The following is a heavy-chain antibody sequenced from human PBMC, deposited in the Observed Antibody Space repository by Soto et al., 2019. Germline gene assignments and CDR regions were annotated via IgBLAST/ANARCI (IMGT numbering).Heavy chain of an antibody. D-gene: IGHD3-16*01. CDR2: ISGYNGNT. V-gene: IGHV1-18*01. Sequence: ASVKVSCKSSGYSFSNYNFCWVRQAPGQGLEWLGWISGYNGNTNCAQKLQGRVTLTTDSFTSTAYMELRSLRSDDTAIYYCARDKVWGGFDIWGQGTMVTVSS. CDR3: ARDKVWGGFDI. CDR1: GYSFSNYN. J-gene: IGHJ3*02.